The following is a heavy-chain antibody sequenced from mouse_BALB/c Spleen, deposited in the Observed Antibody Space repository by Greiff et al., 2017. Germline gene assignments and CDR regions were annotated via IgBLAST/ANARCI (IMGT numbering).Heavy chain of an antibody. CDR2: INPSTGYT. V-gene: IGHV1-7*01. J-gene: IGHJ4*01. CDR3: ARAGLYYAMDY. Sequence: VQLQQSGAELAKPGASVKLSCKASGYTFTSYWMYWVKQRPGQCLEWIGYINPSTGYTEYNQTFKDKATLTADKSSSTAYLQLSSLTSEDSAVYYCARAGLYYAMDYWGQGTSVTVSS. CDR1: GYTFTSYW.